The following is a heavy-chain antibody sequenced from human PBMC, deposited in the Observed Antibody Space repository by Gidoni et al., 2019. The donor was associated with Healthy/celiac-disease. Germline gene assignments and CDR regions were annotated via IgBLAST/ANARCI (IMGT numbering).Heavy chain of an antibody. V-gene: IGHV3-9*01. Sequence: EEQMVESGGGLVHPGRSRRLACAASGITFDDYAMHRVRLAPGKGLEWVSGISCKSGRIGYADSVTARFTISRDNAKNSLYLQMNSLRAEDTALYYCAKDIAAAVRPGGDYYYYYGMDVWGQGTTVTVSS. D-gene: IGHD6-6*01. J-gene: IGHJ6*02. CDR1: GITFDDYA. CDR3: AKDIAAAVRPGGDYYYYYGMDV. CDR2: ISCKSGRI.